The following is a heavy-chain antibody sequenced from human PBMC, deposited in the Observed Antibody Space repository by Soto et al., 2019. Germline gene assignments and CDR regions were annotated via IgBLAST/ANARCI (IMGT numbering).Heavy chain of an antibody. CDR3: AREYSHRWNNGMDV. CDR1: GFTFTDYG. D-gene: IGHD5-18*01. V-gene: IGHV3-33*01. J-gene: IGHJ6*02. CDR2: IWSDGSNT. Sequence: PGGSLRLSCAASGFTFTDYGMHWVRQAPGKGLEWVAGIWSDGSNTYYADSVKGRLTISRDNSQDTLYLQMNSLGGEDTAIYYCAREYSHRWNNGMDVWGQGTTVTVS.